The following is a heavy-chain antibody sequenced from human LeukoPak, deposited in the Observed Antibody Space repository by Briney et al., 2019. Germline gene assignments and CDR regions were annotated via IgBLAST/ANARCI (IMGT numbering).Heavy chain of an antibody. CDR1: GYTFTSYY. D-gene: IGHD2-8*01. V-gene: IGHV1-46*01. CDR2: INPSGGST. CDR3: ARDPYCTNGVCYGIYYYGMDV. Sequence: ASVKVSCKASGYTFTSYYMHWVRQAPGQGLEWMGIINPSGGSTSYAQKFQGRVTMTRDTSTSTDYMELSSLRSEDTAVYYCARDPYCTNGVCYGIYYYGMDVWGQGTTVTVSS. J-gene: IGHJ6*02.